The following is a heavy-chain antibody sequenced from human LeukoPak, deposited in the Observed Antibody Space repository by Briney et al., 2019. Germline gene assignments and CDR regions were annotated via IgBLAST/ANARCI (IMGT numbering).Heavy chain of an antibody. CDR3: ARDERLLSFLK. V-gene: IGHV3-23*01. CDR2: IGGSGIRV. Sequence: PGGSLRLSCAASGFTFSTYGINWVRQAPGKGLEWVSGIGGSGIRVYYADSVKGRFTISRDNSKNTLYLQMNSLRAEDTAIYYCARDERLLSFLKWGQGTLVTVSS. J-gene: IGHJ4*02. CDR1: GFTFSTYG. D-gene: IGHD3-3*01.